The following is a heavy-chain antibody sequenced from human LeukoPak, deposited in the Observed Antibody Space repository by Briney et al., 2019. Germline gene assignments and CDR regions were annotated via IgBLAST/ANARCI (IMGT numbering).Heavy chain of an antibody. CDR1: GFTFSSYS. J-gene: IGHJ4*02. CDR3: ARDYYGPGSYYKGSGFLY. CDR2: ISSSSSYI. V-gene: IGHV3-21*01. Sequence: PGGSLRLSCAASGFTFSSYSMNWVRQAPGKGLEWVSSISSSSSYIYYADSVKGRFTISRDNAKNSLYLQMNSLRAEDAAVYYCARDYYGPGSYYKGSGFLYWGQGTLVTVSS. D-gene: IGHD3-10*01.